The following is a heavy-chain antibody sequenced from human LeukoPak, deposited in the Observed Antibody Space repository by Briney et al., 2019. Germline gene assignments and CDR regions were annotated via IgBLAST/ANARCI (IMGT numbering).Heavy chain of an antibody. D-gene: IGHD2-15*01. V-gene: IGHV1-46*01. Sequence: ASVKVSCKASGYTFTSYYMHWVRQAPGRGLEWMGIINPSGGSTSYAQKFQGRVTMTRDTSTSTVYMELSSLRSEDTAVYYCARATLDCSGGSCYPWYFDYWGQGTLVTVSS. J-gene: IGHJ4*02. CDR2: INPSGGST. CDR3: ARATLDCSGGSCYPWYFDY. CDR1: GYTFTSYY.